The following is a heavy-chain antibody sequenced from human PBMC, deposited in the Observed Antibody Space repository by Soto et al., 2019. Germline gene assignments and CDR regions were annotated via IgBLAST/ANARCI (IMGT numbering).Heavy chain of an antibody. V-gene: IGHV4-38-2*02. CDR1: GYSISSGYY. D-gene: IGHD6-13*01. Sequence: SETLSLTCTVSGYSISSGYYWGWIRQPPGKGLEWIGSIYHSGSTYYNPSLKSRVTISVDTSKNQFSLKLSSVTAADTAVYYCARLDREAAADYFDYWGQGTLVTVSS. CDR3: ARLDREAAADYFDY. CDR2: IYHSGST. J-gene: IGHJ4*02.